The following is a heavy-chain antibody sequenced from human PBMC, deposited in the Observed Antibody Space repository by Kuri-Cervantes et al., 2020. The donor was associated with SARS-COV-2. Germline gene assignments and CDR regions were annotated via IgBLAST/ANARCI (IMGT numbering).Heavy chain of an antibody. CDR2: VRGKANNYAT. CDR3: TTANLLWFGELLN. CDR1: GFLFSASA. V-gene: IGHV3-73*01. Sequence: GESLKISCEVSGFLFSASAIHWVRQASGKGLEWVGRVRGKANNYATAYAASVKGRFTISRDDSKNMAYLQMNSLKTEDTAVYYCTTANLLWFGELLNWGQGTLVTVSS. J-gene: IGHJ4*02. D-gene: IGHD3-10*01.